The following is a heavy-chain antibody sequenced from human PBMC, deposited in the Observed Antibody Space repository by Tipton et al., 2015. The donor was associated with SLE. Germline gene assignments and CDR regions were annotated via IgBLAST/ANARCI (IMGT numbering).Heavy chain of an antibody. J-gene: IGHJ4*02. V-gene: IGHV4-61*05. CDR2: IYYSGST. CDR3: ARLIAAAGLVDY. CDR1: GGSISSSSYY. D-gene: IGHD6-13*01. Sequence: TLSLTCTVSGGSISSSSYYSGWIRQPPGKGLEWIGYIYYSGSTNYNPSLKSRVTISVDTSKNQFSLKLSSVNAADTAVYYCARLIAAAGLVDYWGQGTLVTVSS.